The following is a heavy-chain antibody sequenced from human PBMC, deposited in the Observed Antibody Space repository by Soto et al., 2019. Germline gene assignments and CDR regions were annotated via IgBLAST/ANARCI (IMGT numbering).Heavy chain of an antibody. CDR3: ARDPSYSSETLVDY. CDR1: GFTFSSYA. Sequence: GGSLRLSCAASGFTFSSYAMHWVRQAPGKGLEWVAVISYDGSNKYYADSVKGRFTISRDNSKNTLYLQMNSLRAEDTAVYYCARDPSYSSETLVDYWGQGTLVTVSS. D-gene: IGHD6-25*01. J-gene: IGHJ4*02. CDR2: ISYDGSNK. V-gene: IGHV3-30-3*01.